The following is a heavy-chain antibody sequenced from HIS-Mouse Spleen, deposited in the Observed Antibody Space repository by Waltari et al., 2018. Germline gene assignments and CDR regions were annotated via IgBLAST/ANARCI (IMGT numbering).Heavy chain of an antibody. J-gene: IGHJ4*02. CDR3: AKDRDGSGSYSDY. CDR1: GFTFADYA. V-gene: IGHV3-43D*03. Sequence: EVQLVESGGVVVQPGGSLRLSCAASGFTFADYAMLWVCQAPGKGLEWVSLISWDGGSTDYEDSVKGRFTISRDNSKNSLYLQMNSLRAEDTALYYCAKDRDGSGSYSDYWGQGTLVTVSS. CDR2: ISWDGGST. D-gene: IGHD3-10*01.